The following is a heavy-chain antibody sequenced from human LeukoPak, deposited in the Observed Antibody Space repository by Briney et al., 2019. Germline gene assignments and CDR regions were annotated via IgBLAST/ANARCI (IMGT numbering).Heavy chain of an antibody. V-gene: IGHV1-46*01. J-gene: IGHJ4*02. D-gene: IGHD3-22*01. CDR2: INPSGGST. Sequence: GASVKVSCKASGYTFTSYYMHWVRQAPGQGLEWMGIINPSGGSTSYAQKFQGRVTMTRDTSTSTVYMELSSLRSEDTAVYYCARDEKYYYDSSGTPGYWGQGTLVTVSS. CDR1: GYTFTSYY. CDR3: ARDEKYYYDSSGTPGY.